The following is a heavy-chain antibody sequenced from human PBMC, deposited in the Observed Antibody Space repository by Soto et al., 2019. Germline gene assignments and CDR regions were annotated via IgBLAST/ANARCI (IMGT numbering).Heavy chain of an antibody. CDR3: TTDPLEIFGVVIPGY. D-gene: IGHD3-3*01. CDR1: GFTFSNAW. J-gene: IGHJ4*02. V-gene: IGHV3-15*01. CDR2: IKSKTDGGTT. Sequence: GGSLRLSCAASGFTFSNAWMSWVRQAPGKGLEWVGRIKSKTDGGTTDYAAPVKGRFTISRDDSKNTLYLQMNSLKTEDTAVYYCTTDPLEIFGVVIPGYWGQGTLVTVSS.